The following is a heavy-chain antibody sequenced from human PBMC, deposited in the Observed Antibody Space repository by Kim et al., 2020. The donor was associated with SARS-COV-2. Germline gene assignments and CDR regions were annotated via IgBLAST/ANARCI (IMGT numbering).Heavy chain of an antibody. CDR3: AKLSTLVGALNGFDP. D-gene: IGHD1-26*01. Sequence: DSVKGGFSISRDNSKNTLYLQMNSLRAEDTAVYYCAKLSTLVGALNGFDPWGQGTLVTVSS. V-gene: IGHV3-23*01. J-gene: IGHJ5*02.